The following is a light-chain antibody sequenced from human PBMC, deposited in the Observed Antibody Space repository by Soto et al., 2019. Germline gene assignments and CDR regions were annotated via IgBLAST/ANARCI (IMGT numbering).Light chain of an antibody. CDR2: AAS. V-gene: IGKV1-9*01. CDR3: QYYDKLAKAIT. J-gene: IGKJ5*01. CDR1: QVISTS. Sequence: DIQMTQSPSTLSEYVGARVTINCRASQVISTSLAWYQVKPGKAPKLLIYAASTLQSGVPSRFSGSGSGTDFTLTISRLEPEDFAVYYCQYYDKLAKAITFGQGTRLEIK.